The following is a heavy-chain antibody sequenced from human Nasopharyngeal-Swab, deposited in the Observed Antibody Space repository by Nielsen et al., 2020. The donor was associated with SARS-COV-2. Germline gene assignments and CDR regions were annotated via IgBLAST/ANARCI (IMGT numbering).Heavy chain of an antibody. D-gene: IGHD5-18*01. Sequence: GSLRPSCDASGFTFHSYSMNWVRQAPGEGLEGVSSISSSSSYIYYADSVKGRFTISRDNAKNSLYLQMNSLRAEDTAVYYCARDRVTAMVPLYYYYYGMDVWGQGTTVTVSS. CDR3: ARDRVTAMVPLYYYYYGMDV. CDR1: GFTFHSYS. V-gene: IGHV3-21*01. J-gene: IGHJ6*02. CDR2: ISSSSSYI.